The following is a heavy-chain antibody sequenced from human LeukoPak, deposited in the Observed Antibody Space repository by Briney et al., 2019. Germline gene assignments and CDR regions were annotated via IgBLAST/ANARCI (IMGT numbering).Heavy chain of an antibody. CDR1: GGSINSY. CDR3: ARGGDCPDY. J-gene: IGHJ4*02. D-gene: IGHD2-21*02. Sequence: PETLSLTCTVSGGSINSYWSWIRQPAGKGLEWIGRLDTSGNTHYNPSLKSRVTMSVDTSRNQFSLRLTSVTAADTAVYYCARGGDCPDYWAQGTLVTVSS. V-gene: IGHV4-4*07. CDR2: LDTSGNT.